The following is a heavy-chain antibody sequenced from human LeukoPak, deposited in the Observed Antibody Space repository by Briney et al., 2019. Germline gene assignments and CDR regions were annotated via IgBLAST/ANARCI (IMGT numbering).Heavy chain of an antibody. CDR1: GGSISSGDYY. J-gene: IGHJ4*02. CDR3: ARTYYDILTGYQQPDDY. Sequence: SETLSLTCTVSGGSISSGDYYWSWIRQPPGKGLEWIGYIYYSGSTYYNPSLKSRVTISVDTSKNQFSLKLSSVTAADTAVYYCARTYYDILTGYQQPDDYWGQGTLVTVSS. V-gene: IGHV4-30-4*08. D-gene: IGHD3-9*01. CDR2: IYYSGST.